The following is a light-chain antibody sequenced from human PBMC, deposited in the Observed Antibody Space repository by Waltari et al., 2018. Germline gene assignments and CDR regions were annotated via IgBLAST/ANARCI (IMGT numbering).Light chain of an antibody. Sequence: QSVLTQPPSASGTPGQRVTISCSGSSSNIGSNTVNWYQQFPGTSPRLLFYTNVHRPSWVPSRFSASRSGTSASLAISGLRSEDEADYYCAAWDDSLNGQVFGGGTKLTVL. CDR3: AAWDDSLNGQV. CDR2: TNV. CDR1: SSNIGSNT. V-gene: IGLV1-44*01. J-gene: IGLJ3*02.